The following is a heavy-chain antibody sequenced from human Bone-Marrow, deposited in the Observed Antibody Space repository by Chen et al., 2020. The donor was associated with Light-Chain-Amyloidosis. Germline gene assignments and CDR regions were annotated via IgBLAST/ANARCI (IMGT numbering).Heavy chain of an antibody. CDR3: ARALRMRGTFDI. Sequence: QVQLQESGPGMVKPSETLSLTCAVSGYSISSGYYWGWIRQPPRKGLEWIGSIYHSGSTYYNPSPKIRVTISVDTSKPQFSLKLSAVTAADAAVYYCARALRMRGTFDIWVQGTMVTVSS. CDR2: IYHSGST. V-gene: IGHV4-38-2*01. CDR1: GYSISSGYY. J-gene: IGHJ3*02. D-gene: IGHD6-13*01.